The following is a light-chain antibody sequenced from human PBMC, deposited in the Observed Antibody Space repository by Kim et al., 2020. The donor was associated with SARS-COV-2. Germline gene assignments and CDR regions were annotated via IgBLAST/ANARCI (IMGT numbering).Light chain of an antibody. CDR1: QSVSSRF. V-gene: IGKV3-20*01. CDR3: QQYGSSLPWT. Sequence: SPGESGPLSCRASQSVSSRFLAWYQQKPGQAPRLLIYGASSRATGIPDRFSGSGSGTDFTLTISRLEPEDFAVYYCQQYGSSLPWTFGQGTKLEI. J-gene: IGKJ2*02. CDR2: GAS.